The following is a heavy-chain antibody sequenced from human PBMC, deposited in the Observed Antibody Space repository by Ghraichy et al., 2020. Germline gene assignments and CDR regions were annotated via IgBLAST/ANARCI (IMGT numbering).Heavy chain of an antibody. Sequence: SETLSLTCAVSSGSINSNYWGWIRQPPGKGLEWIGTVYYSGSLNYYNPSLKSRVVISVDTSKQQFSLKMNSATAADTAVYYCARRSVSENYFDSWGQGALVIVSS. CDR3: ARRSVSENYFDS. CDR1: SGSINSNY. D-gene: IGHD6-19*01. CDR2: VYYSGSLN. J-gene: IGHJ4*02. V-gene: IGHV4-59*12.